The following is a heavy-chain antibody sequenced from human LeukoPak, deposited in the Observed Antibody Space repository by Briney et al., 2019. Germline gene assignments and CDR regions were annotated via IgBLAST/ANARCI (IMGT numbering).Heavy chain of an antibody. CDR1: GFTFSSSA. V-gene: IGHV3-23*01. Sequence: PGGSLRLSCAASGFTFSSSAMNWVRQVPGKGLEWVSASGTAGDTYYADSVKGRFTISRDDSKNTLYLQMTRLRAEDTGVYYCAKKTPATYPFDYWGQGTLVTVSP. J-gene: IGHJ4*02. CDR2: SGTAGDT. D-gene: IGHD4/OR15-4a*01. CDR3: AKKTPATYPFDY.